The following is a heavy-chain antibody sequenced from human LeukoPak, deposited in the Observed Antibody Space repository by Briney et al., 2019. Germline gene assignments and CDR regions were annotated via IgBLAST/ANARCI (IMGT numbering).Heavy chain of an antibody. Sequence: GGSLRLSCAASGFTFSSYGMHWVRQAPGKGLEWVAFIRYDGSNKYYADSVKGRFTISRDNSKNTLYLQMNSLRAEDTAVYYCAKDLSYGGNPFSAFDIWGQGTMVTVSS. CDR1: GFTFSSYG. CDR3: AKDLSYGGNPFSAFDI. D-gene: IGHD4-23*01. V-gene: IGHV3-30*02. CDR2: IRYDGSNK. J-gene: IGHJ3*02.